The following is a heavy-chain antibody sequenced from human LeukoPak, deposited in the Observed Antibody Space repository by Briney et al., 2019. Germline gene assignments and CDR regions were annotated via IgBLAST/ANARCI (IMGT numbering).Heavy chain of an antibody. CDR3: ARSIAVAGTGIDY. CDR1: GGSISNHY. D-gene: IGHD6-19*01. J-gene: IGHJ4*02. V-gene: IGHV4-4*07. Sequence: SETLSLTCIVSGGSISNHYWSWIRQSAGKGLEWIGRIYTSGSTNYNPSLKSRVTMSVDTSKKQFSLKLTSVTAADTAVYYCARSIAVAGTGIDYWGQGTLVTVSS. CDR2: IYTSGST.